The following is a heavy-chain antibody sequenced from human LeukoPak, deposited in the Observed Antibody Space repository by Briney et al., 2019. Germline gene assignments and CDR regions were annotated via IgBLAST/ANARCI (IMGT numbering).Heavy chain of an antibody. D-gene: IGHD6-19*01. CDR1: GYSFTSYW. V-gene: IGHV5-51*01. CDR3: ARHRIAVAGPFDY. J-gene: IGHJ4*02. Sequence: GESLKISCKGSGYSFTSYWIGWVRQMPGKGLEWMGIIYPGDSDTRYSPSFQGQVTISADKSISTAYLQWSSLKASDIAMYYCARHRIAVAGPFDYWGQGTLVTVSS. CDR2: IYPGDSDT.